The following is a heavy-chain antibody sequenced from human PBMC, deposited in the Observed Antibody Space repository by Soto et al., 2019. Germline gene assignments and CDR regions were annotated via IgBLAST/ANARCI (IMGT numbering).Heavy chain of an antibody. Sequence: EVRLVESGGGLVKPGGSLRLSCAASGFTFSSYSMNWVRQAPGKGLEWVSFITSSSIYIYYADSVKGRFTISRDNAKNSLFLQMNSLRAEDTAVYYCARIGSDYYDSSGYSYWGQGILVTVSS. CDR2: ITSSSIYI. CDR1: GFTFSSYS. V-gene: IGHV3-21*02. D-gene: IGHD3-22*01. J-gene: IGHJ4*02. CDR3: ARIGSDYYDSSGYSY.